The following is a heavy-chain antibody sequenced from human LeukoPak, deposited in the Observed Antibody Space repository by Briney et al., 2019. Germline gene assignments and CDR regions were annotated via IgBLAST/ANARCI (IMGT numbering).Heavy chain of an antibody. CDR2: INPSGGST. V-gene: IGHV1-46*01. Sequence: ASVKVSCKASGYTFTSYYIHWVRQAPGQGLEWMGIINPSGGSTSYAQKFQGRVTMTRDTSTSTVYMELSSLRSEDTAVYYCARDIVVVVAASRYYYYGMDVWGKGTTVTVSS. CDR3: ARDIVVVVAASRYYYYGMDV. CDR1: GYTFTSYY. D-gene: IGHD2-15*01. J-gene: IGHJ6*04.